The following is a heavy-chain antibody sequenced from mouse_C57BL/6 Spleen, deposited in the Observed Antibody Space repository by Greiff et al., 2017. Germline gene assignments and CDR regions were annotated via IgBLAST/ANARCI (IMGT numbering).Heavy chain of an antibody. CDR2: IYPGDGDT. V-gene: IGHV1-82*01. Sequence: VQLQQSGPELVKPGASVKISCKASGYAFSSSWMNWVKQRPGKGLEWIGRIYPGDGDTNYNGKFKGKDTLTADKSSSTAYMQLSSLTSEDSAVYFCARHYGWYFDVWGTGTTVTVSS. CDR3: ARHYGWYFDV. D-gene: IGHD1-2*01. CDR1: GYAFSSSW. J-gene: IGHJ1*03.